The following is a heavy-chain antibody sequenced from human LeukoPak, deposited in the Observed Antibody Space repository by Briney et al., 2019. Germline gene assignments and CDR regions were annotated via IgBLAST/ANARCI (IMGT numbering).Heavy chain of an antibody. CDR3: ARGFEERGRSSSWYVGRSGVPDY. CDR1: GDSVSSNSAA. V-gene: IGHV6-1*01. Sequence: SQTLSLTCAISGDSVSSNSAAWNWIRQSPSRGLEWLGRTYYRSKWYNDYAVSVKSRITINPDTSKNQFSLKLSSVTAADTAVYYCARGFEERGRSSSWYVGRSGVPDYWGQGTLVTVSS. CDR2: TYYRSKWYN. D-gene: IGHD6-13*01. J-gene: IGHJ4*02.